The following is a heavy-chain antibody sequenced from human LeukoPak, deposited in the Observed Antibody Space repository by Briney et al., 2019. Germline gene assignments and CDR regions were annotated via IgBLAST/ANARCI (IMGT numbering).Heavy chain of an antibody. Sequence: GGSLRLSCAASGFTFSSYGMNWLRQAPGKGLEWVSSISRGGNSIYYAESVKGRLTISRDNAKNSLYLQMNSLRPEDTAVYFCARDQFLDYRGQGTLVTVSS. J-gene: IGHJ4*02. CDR3: ARDQFLDY. CDR1: GFTFSSYG. V-gene: IGHV3-21*04. CDR2: ISRGGNSI.